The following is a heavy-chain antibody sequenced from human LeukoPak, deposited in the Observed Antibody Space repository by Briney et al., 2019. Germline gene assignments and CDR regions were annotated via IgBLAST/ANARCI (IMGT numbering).Heavy chain of an antibody. D-gene: IGHD3-16*01. Sequence: PSESLSLTCTVSGGSISSYYWSWIRQPPGKGLEWIGYIYYSGSTNYNPSLKSRITMSVDTSNDQFSLKLSSVTAADTAVYYCARDWGRSYYYMDVWGKGTTVTVSS. CDR3: ARDWGRSYYYMDV. V-gene: IGHV4-59*01. CDR1: GGSISSYY. CDR2: IYYSGST. J-gene: IGHJ6*03.